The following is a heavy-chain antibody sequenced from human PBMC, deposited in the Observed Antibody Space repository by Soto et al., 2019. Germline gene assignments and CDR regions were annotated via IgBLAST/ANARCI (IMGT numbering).Heavy chain of an antibody. CDR1: GGTFSSYA. D-gene: IGHD3-22*01. CDR2: IIPIFGTA. V-gene: IGHV1-69*12. Sequence: QVQLVQSGAEVKKPGSSVKVSCKASGGTFSSYAISWVRQAPGQGLEWMGGIIPIFGTANYAQKFQGRVTITAXXSXSXXYMELSSLRSEDTAVYYCARDDYYDSSGYGGYFDYWGQGTLVTVSS. J-gene: IGHJ4*02. CDR3: ARDDYYDSSGYGGYFDY.